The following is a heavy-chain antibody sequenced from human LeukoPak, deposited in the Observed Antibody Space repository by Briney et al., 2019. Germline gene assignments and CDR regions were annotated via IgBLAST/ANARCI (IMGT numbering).Heavy chain of an antibody. CDR2: INQSGRT. CDR1: GGSLSGYY. CDR3: ANYIWFGDPSAFDI. V-gene: IGHV4-34*01. Sequence: SETLSLTCAVYGGSLSGYYWSWIRQPPGKGLEWIGEINQSGRTNYNPSLMSRVAISADTSKKQFSLYLSSVTAADTAMYYCANYIWFGDPSAFDIWGQGTMVTVSS. J-gene: IGHJ3*02. D-gene: IGHD3-10*01.